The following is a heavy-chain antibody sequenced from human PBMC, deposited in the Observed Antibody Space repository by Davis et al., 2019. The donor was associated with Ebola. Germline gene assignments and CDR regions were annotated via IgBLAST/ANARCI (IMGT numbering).Heavy chain of an antibody. D-gene: IGHD1-1*01. CDR3: ARAQFPTTSDH. CDR1: GYTFTGYG. J-gene: IGHJ4*02. CDR2: INPNSGGT. V-gene: IGHV1-2*06. Sequence: ASVKVSCKASGYTFTGYGISWVRQAPGQGLEWMGRINPNSGGTNYAQKFQGRVTMTRDTSISTAYMELSRLRSDDTAVYFCARAQFPTTSDHWGQGTLVTVSS.